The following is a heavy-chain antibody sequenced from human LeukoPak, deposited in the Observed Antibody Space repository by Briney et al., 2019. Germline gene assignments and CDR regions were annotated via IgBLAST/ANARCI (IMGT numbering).Heavy chain of an antibody. CDR3: AKGQMTTILGFDS. J-gene: IGHJ4*02. CDR2: VKTRADDT. V-gene: IGHV3-23*01. CDR1: GFMFSNYA. Sequence: GGSLRLSCAASGFMFSNYAMSWVRQAPGRGLEWVSAVKTRADDTYYADSVRGRFTISRDNSKSTVYLQMNSLRAEDSALYYCAKGQMTTILGFDSWGQGALVTVSS. D-gene: IGHD5-24*01.